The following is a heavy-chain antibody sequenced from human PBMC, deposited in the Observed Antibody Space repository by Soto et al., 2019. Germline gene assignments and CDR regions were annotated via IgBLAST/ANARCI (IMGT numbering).Heavy chain of an antibody. J-gene: IGHJ3*01. V-gene: IGHV1-2*02. Sequence: QVQLVQSGAEVKKPGASVKVSCKASGYIFSDYYMHWVRQAPGQGLECMGWINPNSGDTIYAQKFQGRVTVTGDPSISTAYMELSRLTSDDTAVYYCVRGRAFVGFNDEAFDLWGQGTMVTVSS. D-gene: IGHD3-3*02. CDR3: VRGRAFVGFNDEAFDL. CDR1: GYIFSDYY. CDR2: INPNSGDT.